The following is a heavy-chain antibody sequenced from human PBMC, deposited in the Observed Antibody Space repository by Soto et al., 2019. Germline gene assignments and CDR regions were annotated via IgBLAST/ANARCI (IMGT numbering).Heavy chain of an antibody. D-gene: IGHD3-3*01. CDR2: INYSGSI. CDR1: DGSISSRSSY. J-gene: IGHJ4*02. Sequence: SETLSLTCTVSDGSISSRSSYWGWIRQPPGKGLEWIGSINYSGSIYYNPSLKSRITISVDTSKNQFSLKLNSVTAADTAVYFCAKTGFWSDYRVADYWGQGTLVTVSS. V-gene: IGHV4-39*01. CDR3: AKTGFWSDYRVADY.